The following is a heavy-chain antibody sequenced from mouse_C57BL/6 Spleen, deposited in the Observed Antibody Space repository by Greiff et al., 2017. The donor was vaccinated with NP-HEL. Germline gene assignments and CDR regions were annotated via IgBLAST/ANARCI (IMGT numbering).Heavy chain of an antibody. Sequence: EVKLQESGPELVKPGASVKMPCKASGYTFSDYNMDWVKQSRGKSLEWIGDINPNNGVTNYNQKFKGKGTLTVDKSSSTAYMELRSLTSEYTAVYYCVSHGYWGQGTTLTVSS. CDR3: VSHGY. J-gene: IGHJ2*01. CDR1: GYTFSDYN. V-gene: IGHV1-18*01. CDR2: INPNNGVT.